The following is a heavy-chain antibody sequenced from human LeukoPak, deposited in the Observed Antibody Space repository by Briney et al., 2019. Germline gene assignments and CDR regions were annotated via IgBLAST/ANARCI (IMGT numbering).Heavy chain of an antibody. J-gene: IGHJ4*02. D-gene: IGHD6-13*01. CDR1: GGSFSGYY. CDR2: INHSGST. V-gene: IGHV4-34*01. CDR3: ARAGYSSSWYPFFDY. Sequence: SETLSLTCAVYGGSFSGYYWSWIRQPPGKGLEWIGEINHSGSTNYNPSPKSRVTISVDTSKNQFSLKLSSVTAADTAVYYCARAGYSSSWYPFFDYWGQGTLVTVSS.